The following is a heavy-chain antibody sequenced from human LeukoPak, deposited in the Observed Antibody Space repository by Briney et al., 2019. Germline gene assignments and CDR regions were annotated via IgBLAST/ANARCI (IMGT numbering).Heavy chain of an antibody. CDR1: GFTFSRFW. J-gene: IGHJ4*02. CDR2: INSDGSET. V-gene: IGHV3-74*01. Sequence: GGSLRLSCTVSGFTFSRFWMHWVRQAPGRGLVWVSRINSDGSETHCADSVKGRFTISRDNAQNTLYLQMNRLRAEDTAVYYCARGPRNYYDSSGYSDSVDYWGQGTLVTVSP. D-gene: IGHD3-22*01. CDR3: ARGPRNYYDSSGYSDSVDY.